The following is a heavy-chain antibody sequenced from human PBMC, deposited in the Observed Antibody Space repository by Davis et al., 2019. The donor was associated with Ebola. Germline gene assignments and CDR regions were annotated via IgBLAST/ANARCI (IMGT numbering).Heavy chain of an antibody. CDR2: IWYDGSNK. V-gene: IGHV3-33*01. Sequence: PGGSLRLSCAASGFTFSSYGMHWVRQAPGKGLEWVAVIWYDGSNKYYADSVKGRFTISRDNSKNTLYLQMNSLRAEDTAVYYCARDGDSGYDLYYYYGMDVWGQGTTVTVSS. CDR3: ARDGDSGYDLYYYYGMDV. J-gene: IGHJ6*02. D-gene: IGHD5-12*01. CDR1: GFTFSSYG.